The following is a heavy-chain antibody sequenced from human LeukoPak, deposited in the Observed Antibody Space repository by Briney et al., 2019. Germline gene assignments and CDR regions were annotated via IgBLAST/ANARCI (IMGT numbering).Heavy chain of an antibody. Sequence: PSETLSLTCGVYGGSFSTYYWSWVRQPPGKGLEWVGEITHSGSTNYNPSLKSRVTISVDTSKNQFSLKLTSVTAADTAVYYCARPGGRSGLAEYSQHWGQGTLVTVSS. CDR2: ITHSGST. V-gene: IGHV4-34*01. CDR1: GGSFSTYY. J-gene: IGHJ1*01. CDR3: ARPGGRSGLAEYSQH. D-gene: IGHD6-19*01.